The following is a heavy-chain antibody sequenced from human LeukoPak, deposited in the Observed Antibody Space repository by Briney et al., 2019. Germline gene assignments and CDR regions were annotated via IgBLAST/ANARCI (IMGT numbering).Heavy chain of an antibody. CDR2: VGGRGDGT. CDR1: GFTFSSYA. CDR3: AKDRAAAGFAGFDY. Sequence: GGSLRLSCAASGFTFSSYAMSWVRQAPGKGLEWVSAVGGRGDGTFYADSVKGRFTISRDNSKNTLYLQMDRLRVEDTALYYCAKDRAAAGFAGFDYWGQGTLVTVSS. D-gene: IGHD6-13*01. V-gene: IGHV3-23*01. J-gene: IGHJ4*02.